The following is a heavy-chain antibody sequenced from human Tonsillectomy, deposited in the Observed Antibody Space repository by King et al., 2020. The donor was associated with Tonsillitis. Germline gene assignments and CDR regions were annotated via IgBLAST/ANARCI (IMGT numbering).Heavy chain of an antibody. CDR2: INPNRGAT. D-gene: IGHD1-26*01. V-gene: IGHV1-2*02. CDR1: GYTFTDYY. CDR3: ARGHSNRERDAFDI. Sequence: QLVQSGAEVKKPGASVKVSCKASGYTFTDYYIHWVRQAPGQGLEWTGWINPNRGATNYAQKIQGRATMTRDTSINTAYMALSRLRSDDTAVYYCARGHSNRERDAFDIWGQGTMVTVSS. J-gene: IGHJ3*02.